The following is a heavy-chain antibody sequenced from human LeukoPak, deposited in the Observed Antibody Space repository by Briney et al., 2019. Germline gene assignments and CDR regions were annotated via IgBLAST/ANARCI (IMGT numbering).Heavy chain of an antibody. Sequence: GGSLRLSCAASRFNFSSYAMSWVRQAPGKGLEWASGIGGSGDNTYYADSVKGRFTISRDNSKNTLSLQMNSLRAEDTAIYYCAKLPTFYFGSGKYYNVYFDFWGQGTLVTVSS. J-gene: IGHJ4*02. CDR1: RFNFSSYA. D-gene: IGHD3-10*01. V-gene: IGHV3-23*01. CDR2: IGGSGDNT. CDR3: AKLPTFYFGSGKYYNVYFDF.